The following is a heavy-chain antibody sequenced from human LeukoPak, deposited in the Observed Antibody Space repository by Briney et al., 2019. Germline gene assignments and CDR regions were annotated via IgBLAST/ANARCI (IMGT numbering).Heavy chain of an antibody. J-gene: IGHJ4*02. CDR2: IYYSGST. Sequence: PPETLSLTCTVSGGSISSGGYYWSWIRQHPGKGLEWIGYIYYSGSTYYNLSLKSRVTISVDTSKNQFSLKLSSVVAADTAVYYCATRRATSGYYFDYWGQGTLVTVSS. CDR1: GGSISSGGYY. D-gene: IGHD3-22*01. V-gene: IGHV4-31*03. CDR3: ATRRATSGYYFDY.